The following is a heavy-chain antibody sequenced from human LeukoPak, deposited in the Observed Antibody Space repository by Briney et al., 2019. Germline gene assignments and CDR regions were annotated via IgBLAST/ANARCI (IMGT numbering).Heavy chain of an antibody. D-gene: IGHD6-6*01. J-gene: IGHJ4*02. CDR1: GGTFSSYT. CDR3: ARRDPGRYSSSSAQFDY. Sequence: ASVKVSCKASGGTFSSYTISWVRQAPGQGLEWMGGIIPIFGTANYAQKFQGRVTITADKFTSTVYMELSSLRSEDTAVYYCARRDPGRYSSSSAQFDYWGQGTLVTVSS. V-gene: IGHV1-69*06. CDR2: IIPIFGTA.